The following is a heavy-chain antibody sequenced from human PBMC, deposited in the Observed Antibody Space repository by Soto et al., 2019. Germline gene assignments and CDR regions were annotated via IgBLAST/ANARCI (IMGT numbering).Heavy chain of an antibody. CDR3: ATAYRTSCSTTRCPFDP. Sequence: EVQLLESGGGLVQPGGSLRLSCAASGFTFSTYAMTWVRQAPGKGLEWVSGISGSGGNTYYADSVKGRFTISRDNSKNTLYLQMNSLRAEDTAVYYCATAYRTSCSTTRCPFDPWGQGTLVTVPS. CDR1: GFTFSTYA. J-gene: IGHJ5*02. V-gene: IGHV3-23*01. CDR2: ISGSGGNT. D-gene: IGHD2-2*01.